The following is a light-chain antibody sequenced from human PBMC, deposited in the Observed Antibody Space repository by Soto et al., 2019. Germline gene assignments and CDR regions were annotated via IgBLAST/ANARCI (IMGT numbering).Light chain of an antibody. J-gene: IGKJ4*01. CDR1: RNILYSSNNKNY. V-gene: IGKV4-1*01. CDR3: QQYYSAPLT. CDR2: WAS. Sequence: DIVMTQSPDSLAVSLGERATINCKSSRNILYSSNNKNYLAWYQQKPGQPPKLLIYWASTRESGVPDRFSGSGSGTDVTLTISSLQAEDVAVYYCQQYYSAPLTFGGGTKVEIK.